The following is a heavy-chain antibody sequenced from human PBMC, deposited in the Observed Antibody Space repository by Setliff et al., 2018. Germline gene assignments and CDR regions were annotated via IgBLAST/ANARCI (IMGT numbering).Heavy chain of an antibody. CDR1: GGSFSGYY. Sequence: SETLSLTCAVYGGSFSGYYWSWIRQPPGKGLEWIGEINHSGSTNYNPSLKSRVTIPVDTSKNQFSLKLSSVTAADTAVYYCARRAVAVVSGMDVWGQGTTVTVSS. V-gene: IGHV4-34*01. CDR2: INHSGST. D-gene: IGHD6-19*01. J-gene: IGHJ6*02. CDR3: ARRAVAVVSGMDV.